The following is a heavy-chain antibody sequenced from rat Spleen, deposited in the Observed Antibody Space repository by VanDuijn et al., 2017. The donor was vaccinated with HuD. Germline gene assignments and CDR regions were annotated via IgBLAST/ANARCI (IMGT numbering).Heavy chain of an antibody. D-gene: IGHD1-9*01. Sequence: EVQVVESGGGLVQPGGSMNLSCAASGFAFNTYGVAWVRQAPTKGLEWVGTISYDGISTYYRDAVKGRFTISRDNAKSSLYPQMYSPRPGDTPTYYCATHGYNAYYDSWGQGVMVTGSS. CDR3: ATHGYNAYYDS. CDR2: ISYDGIST. J-gene: IGHJ2*01. CDR1: GFAFNTYG. V-gene: IGHV5-29*01.